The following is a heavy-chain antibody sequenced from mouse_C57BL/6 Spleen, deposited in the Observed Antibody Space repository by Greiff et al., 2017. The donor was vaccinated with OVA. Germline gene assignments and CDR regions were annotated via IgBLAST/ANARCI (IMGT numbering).Heavy chain of an antibody. CDR3: AREGTGLAWFAY. J-gene: IGHJ3*01. CDR1: GYSITSGYY. CDR2: ISYDGSN. Sequence: VQLKESGPGLVKPSQSLSLTCSVTGYSITSGYYWNWIRQFPGNKLEWMGYISYDGSNNYNPSLKNRISITRDKSTNQFFLKLNSVTTEDTATYYCAREGTGLAWFAYWGQGTLVTVSA. D-gene: IGHD4-1*01. V-gene: IGHV3-6*01.